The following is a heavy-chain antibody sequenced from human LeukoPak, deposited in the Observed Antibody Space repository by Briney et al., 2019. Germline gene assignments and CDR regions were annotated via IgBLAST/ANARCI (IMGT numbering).Heavy chain of an antibody. D-gene: IGHD2-21*01. CDR3: VRGSTLRHYQY. V-gene: IGHV4-39*01. J-gene: IGHJ4*02. CDR1: GGSISSTTYY. CDR2: IYYSGST. Sequence: PSETLSLTCTVSGGSISSTTYYRGWIRRPPGKGLEWIGSIYYSGSTYYNPSLKSRVTVSVDTSKNQFSLKLSSVTAADTAVYYCVRGSTLRHYQYWGQGTLVTVSS.